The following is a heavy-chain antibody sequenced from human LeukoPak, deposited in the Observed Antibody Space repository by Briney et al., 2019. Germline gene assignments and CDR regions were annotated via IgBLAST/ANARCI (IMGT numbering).Heavy chain of an antibody. CDR2: IILMYGIA. J-gene: IGHJ2*01. CDR1: GGRFSNYA. Sequence: ASVKVSCKASGGRFSNYAISWVRQAPGEGLEWMGGIILMYGIANYTQNFAGRVKITADDSTTTGYMELSGLRNVDTAVDYCARVVMGRGVTPSYWHFDLWGRGTLVTVSS. D-gene: IGHD3-10*01. V-gene: IGHV1-69*01. CDR3: ARVVMGRGVTPSYWHFDL.